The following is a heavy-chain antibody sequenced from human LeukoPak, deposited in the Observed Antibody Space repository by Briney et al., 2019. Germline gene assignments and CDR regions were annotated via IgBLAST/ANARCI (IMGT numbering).Heavy chain of an antibody. Sequence: SQTLSLTCALSGDSVSSNSAAWNWIRQSPSRGLEWLGRTYYRSKWYNDYAVSVKSRITINPDTSKNQFSLQLNSVTPEDTAVYYCAREGGTPGLLWFDTYYFDYWGQGTLVTVSS. J-gene: IGHJ4*02. D-gene: IGHD3-10*01. CDR1: GDSVSSNSAA. CDR2: TYYRSKWYN. V-gene: IGHV6-1*01. CDR3: AREGGTPGLLWFDTYYFDY.